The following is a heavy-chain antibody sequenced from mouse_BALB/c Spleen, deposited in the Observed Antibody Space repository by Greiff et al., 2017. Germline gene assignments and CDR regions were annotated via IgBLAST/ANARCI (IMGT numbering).Heavy chain of an antibody. J-gene: IGHJ2*01. CDR2: IDPENGDT. V-gene: IGHV14-4*02. D-gene: IGHD1-1*01. Sequence: VQLKQSGAELVRSGASVKLSCTASGFNIKDYYMHWVKQRPEQGLEWIGWIDPENGDTEYAPKFQGKATMTADTSSNTAYLQLSSLTSEDTAVYYCNAVITTVVADYWGQGTTLTVSS. CDR3: NAVITTVVADY. CDR1: GFNIKDYY.